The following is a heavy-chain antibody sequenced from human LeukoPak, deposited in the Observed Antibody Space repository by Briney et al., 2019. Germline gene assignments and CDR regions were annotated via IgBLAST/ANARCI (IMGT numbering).Heavy chain of an antibody. Sequence: PSETLSLTCTVSGGSISSYYWSWIRQPPRKGLEWIGYIYYSGSTNYSPSLKSRVTISVDTSKKQFSLKLSSVTAADTAVYYCARSDDRVFGVVRYAFDIWGQGTMVTVSS. D-gene: IGHD3-3*01. CDR2: IYYSGST. CDR3: ARSDDRVFGVVRYAFDI. J-gene: IGHJ3*02. V-gene: IGHV4-59*01. CDR1: GGSISSYY.